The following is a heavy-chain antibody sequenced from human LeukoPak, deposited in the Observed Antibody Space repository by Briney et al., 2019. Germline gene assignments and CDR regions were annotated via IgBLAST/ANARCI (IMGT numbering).Heavy chain of an antibody. D-gene: IGHD3-22*01. CDR3: ARDSGLGYYLVITDHFDY. CDR2: TYLRSKWYS. CDR1: GDSVSSYSAV. V-gene: IGHV6-1*01. J-gene: IGHJ4*02. Sequence: SQTLSLTCALSGDSVSSYSAVWNWVRQSPSRGLEWLGRTYLRSKWYSDYAVSVKSRITINPDTSQNQVSLHLNSVTPEDTGVYYCARDSGLGYYLVITDHFDYWGQGTLVTVSS.